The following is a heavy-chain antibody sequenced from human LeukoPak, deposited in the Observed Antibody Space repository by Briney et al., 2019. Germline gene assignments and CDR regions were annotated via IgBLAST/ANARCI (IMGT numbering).Heavy chain of an antibody. J-gene: IGHJ4*02. CDR2: IKGDGSEK. D-gene: IGHD5-12*01. CDR1: GFTFSSYW. V-gene: IGHV3-7*02. CDR3: AMFGLVAAIDS. Sequence: GGSLRLSCAASGFTFSSYWMTWVRQAPGRGLEWVAIIKGDGSEKYYADSVRGQFTISRDNAKNSLYLQMNSLRAEDTAVYYCAMFGLVAAIDSWGQGTLVTVSS.